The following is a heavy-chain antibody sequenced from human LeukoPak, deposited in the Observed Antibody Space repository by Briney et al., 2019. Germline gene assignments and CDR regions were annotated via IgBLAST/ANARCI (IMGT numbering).Heavy chain of an antibody. J-gene: IGHJ3*02. CDR2: INPKTGGT. V-gene: IGHV1-2*02. CDR1: VYTFTGYY. CDR3: TSPAGPDDDFDI. Sequence: ASVNVSCKASVYTFTGYYIHWVRQAPGQGLEWMGWINPKTGGTEYAQNFQDRVTMTRDTSISTAYMELNSLISDDAAVYYCTSPAGPDDDFDIWGQGTMVTVSS.